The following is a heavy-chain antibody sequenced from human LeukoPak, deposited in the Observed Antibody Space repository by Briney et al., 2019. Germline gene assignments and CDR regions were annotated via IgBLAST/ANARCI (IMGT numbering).Heavy chain of an antibody. Sequence: SETLSLTXTVSGGSISSGDYYWSWIRQPPGKGLEWIGYIYYSGSTYYNPSLKSRVTISVDTSKNQFSLKLSSVTAADTAVYYCARGSRYYYYYMDVWGKGTTVTVSS. CDR3: ARGSRYYYYYMDV. V-gene: IGHV4-30-4*08. J-gene: IGHJ6*03. CDR2: IYYSGST. CDR1: GGSISSGDYY.